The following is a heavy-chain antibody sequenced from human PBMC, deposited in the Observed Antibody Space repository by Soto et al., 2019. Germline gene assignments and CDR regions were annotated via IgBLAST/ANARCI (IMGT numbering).Heavy chain of an antibody. Sequence: SETLSLTFTFSGASIIGFYWSWIRKSAGKGLEWIGRIYATGTTDYNPTLKSRVMMSVDTSKKQFSLKLRSVTAADTAVYYCVRDGTKTLRDWFDPWGQGISVTVSS. CDR1: GASIIGFY. J-gene: IGHJ5*02. V-gene: IGHV4-4*07. CDR3: VRDGTKTLRDWFDP. D-gene: IGHD1-1*01. CDR2: IYATGTT.